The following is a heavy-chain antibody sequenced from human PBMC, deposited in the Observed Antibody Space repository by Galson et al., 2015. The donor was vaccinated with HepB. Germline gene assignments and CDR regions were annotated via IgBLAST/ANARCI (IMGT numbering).Heavy chain of an antibody. Sequence: SLRLSCAASGFTFSSYEMNWVRQAPGKGLEWVSYISSSGSTIYYADSVKGRFTISRDNAKNSLYLQMNSLRAEDTAVYYCARLRIAAAGTNWFDPWGQGTLVTVSS. V-gene: IGHV3-48*03. J-gene: IGHJ5*02. CDR2: ISSSGSTI. CDR3: ARLRIAAAGTNWFDP. CDR1: GFTFSSYE. D-gene: IGHD6-13*01.